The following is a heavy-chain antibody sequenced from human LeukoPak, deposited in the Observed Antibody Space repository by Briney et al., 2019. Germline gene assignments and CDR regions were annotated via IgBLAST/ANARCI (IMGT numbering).Heavy chain of an antibody. Sequence: GGSLRLSCAASGFTFSSYGMHWVRQAPGKGLEWVAVIWYDGSNKYYADSVKGRSTISRDNSKNTLYLQMNSLRAEDTAVYYCASTVAVGAFDIWGQGTMVTVSS. CDR2: IWYDGSNK. J-gene: IGHJ3*02. CDR1: GFTFSSYG. V-gene: IGHV3-33*01. D-gene: IGHD6-19*01. CDR3: ASTVAVGAFDI.